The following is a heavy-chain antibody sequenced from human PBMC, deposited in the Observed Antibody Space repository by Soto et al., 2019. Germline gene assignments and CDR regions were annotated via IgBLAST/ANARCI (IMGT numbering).Heavy chain of an antibody. CDR3: ARGYCSGGNCYSGMDV. Sequence: SVKVSCKASGGTFSTHAIIWVRQAPEHGLEWMGGIIPISGTTYYTQKFQGRVTITADEPTSTAFMELSSLKSDDTAVFYCARGYCSGGNCYSGMDVWGQGTMVTVSS. D-gene: IGHD2-15*01. CDR1: GGTFSTHA. J-gene: IGHJ6*02. V-gene: IGHV1-69*13. CDR2: IIPISGTT.